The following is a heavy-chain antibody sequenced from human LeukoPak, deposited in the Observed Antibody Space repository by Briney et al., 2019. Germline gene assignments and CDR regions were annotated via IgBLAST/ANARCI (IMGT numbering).Heavy chain of an antibody. CDR2: ISGGGGST. J-gene: IGHJ4*02. CDR1: GFSFSNYA. Sequence: QTGGSLRLSCAASGFSFSNYAMSWVRQAPGKGLEWVSTISGGGGSTYCADSVKGRFTISRDNSKNTLYLQMNSLRAEDTAVYYCAKGYYRSGWYYFDYGAGETLATVS. V-gene: IGHV3-23*01. D-gene: IGHD6-19*01. CDR3: AKGYYRSGWYYFDY.